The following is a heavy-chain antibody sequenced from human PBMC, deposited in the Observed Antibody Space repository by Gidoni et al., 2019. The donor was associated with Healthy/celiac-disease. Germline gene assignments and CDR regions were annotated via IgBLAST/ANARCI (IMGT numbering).Heavy chain of an antibody. CDR2: ISISSSYT. CDR1: GFTISDYY. J-gene: IGHJ4*02. D-gene: IGHD3-3*01. CDR3: ARVADYDFWSGSHNFDY. V-gene: IGHV3-11*06. Sequence: QVQLAESGGGLVKPGGSLRLACAASGFTISDYYMGWIRQAPGQGLVCASYISISSSYTHYADSVKGRFTISRDNAKNSLYLQMNSLRAEDTAVYYCARVADYDFWSGSHNFDYWVQGTLVTVSS.